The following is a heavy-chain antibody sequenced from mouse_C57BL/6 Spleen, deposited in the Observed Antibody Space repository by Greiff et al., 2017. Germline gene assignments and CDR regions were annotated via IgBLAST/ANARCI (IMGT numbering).Heavy chain of an antibody. CDR1: GFTFSSYG. D-gene: IGHD3-1*01. Sequence: EVQLQESGGDLVKPGGSLKLSCAASGFTFSSYGMSWFRQTPDKRLEWVATISSGGSYTYYPDSVKGRFTISRDNAKNTLYLQMSSLKSEDTAMYYCARHKGYVTNYYAMDYWGQGTSVTVSS. CDR2: ISSGGSYT. CDR3: ARHKGYVTNYYAMDY. J-gene: IGHJ4*01. V-gene: IGHV5-6*01.